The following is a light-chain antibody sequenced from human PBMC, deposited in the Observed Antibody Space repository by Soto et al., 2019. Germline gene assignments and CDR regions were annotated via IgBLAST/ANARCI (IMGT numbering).Light chain of an antibody. CDR1: QSVSSSY. CDR2: GAS. Sequence: EIVLTQSPGTLSLSPGERATLSCRASQSVSSSYLAWYQQKPGQAPRLLIYGASSRATGIPHRFSGSGSGTDFTLTISSLEPEDFAVYYCHQYGSLYTFGQGTKLEIK. V-gene: IGKV3-20*01. J-gene: IGKJ2*01. CDR3: HQYGSLYT.